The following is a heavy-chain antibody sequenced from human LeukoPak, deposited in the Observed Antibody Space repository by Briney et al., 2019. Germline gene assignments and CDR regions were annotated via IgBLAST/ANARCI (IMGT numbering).Heavy chain of an antibody. J-gene: IGHJ1*01. CDR2: INPNSGGT. CDR1: GYTFTGYY. CDR3: ARVDPTVVNLAEYFQH. V-gene: IGHV1-2*02. D-gene: IGHD4-23*01. Sequence: ASVKVSCKASGYTFTGYYMHWVRQAPGQGLEWMGWINPNSGGTNYAQKFQGRVTMTRDTSISTAYMELSRLRSDDTAVYYCARVDPTVVNLAEYFQHWGQGTLVTVSS.